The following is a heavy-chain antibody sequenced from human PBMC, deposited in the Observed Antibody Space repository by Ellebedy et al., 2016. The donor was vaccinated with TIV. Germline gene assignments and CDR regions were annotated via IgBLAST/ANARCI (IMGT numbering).Heavy chain of an antibody. V-gene: IGHV4-34*01. CDR2: INHSGST. J-gene: IGHJ4*02. Sequence: SETLSLTCAVYGGSFSGYYWSWIRQPPGKGLEWIGEINHSGSTNYNPSLKSRVTISVDTSKNQFSLKLSSVTAADTAVYYCAGGFAFGFDYWGQGSLVTVSS. CDR3: AGGFAFGFDY. CDR1: GGSFSGYY. D-gene: IGHD2/OR15-2a*01.